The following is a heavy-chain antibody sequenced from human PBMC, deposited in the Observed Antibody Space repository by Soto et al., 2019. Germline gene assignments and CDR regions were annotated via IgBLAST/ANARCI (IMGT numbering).Heavy chain of an antibody. CDR3: ARGSSWYLDY. J-gene: IGHJ4*02. CDR1: GLTFSSYG. Sequence: QVQLVESGGGVVQPGRSLRLSCAAPGLTFSSYGMHWVRQAPGKGLEWVAVIWYDGSNKYYADSVKGRFTISRDNSKNTLFLQMDSLRAEDTAVYYCARGSSWYLDYWGQGTLVTVSS. CDR2: IWYDGSNK. V-gene: IGHV3-33*01. D-gene: IGHD6-13*01.